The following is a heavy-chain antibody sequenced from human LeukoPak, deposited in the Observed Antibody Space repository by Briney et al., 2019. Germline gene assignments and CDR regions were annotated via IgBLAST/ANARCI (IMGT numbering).Heavy chain of an antibody. Sequence: ASVKVSCKTSGGTFINYAINWVRQAPGQGLEWMGGIIPLFGTANYAQKFQGRVTIIADESTSTAYMELSSLRSEDTAVYYCAREGGERGYSSSWYDYWGQGTLVTVSS. J-gene: IGHJ4*02. CDR3: AREGGERGYSSSWYDY. D-gene: IGHD6-13*01. CDR1: GGTFINYA. V-gene: IGHV1-69*01. CDR2: IIPLFGTA.